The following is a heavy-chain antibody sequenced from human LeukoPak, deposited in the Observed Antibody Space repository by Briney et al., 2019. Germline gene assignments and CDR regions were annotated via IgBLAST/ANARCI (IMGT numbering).Heavy chain of an antibody. CDR1: GFTFSSYA. D-gene: IGHD2-15*01. Sequence: PGGSLRLSCAASGFTFSSYAMSWVRQAPGKGLECVSAISGSGGSTYYADSVKGRFTISRDNSKNTLYLQMNSLRAEDTAVYYCAKDPYCSGGSRYLTYFDYWGQGTLVTVSS. CDR3: AKDPYCSGGSRYLTYFDY. J-gene: IGHJ4*02. CDR2: ISGSGGST. V-gene: IGHV3-23*01.